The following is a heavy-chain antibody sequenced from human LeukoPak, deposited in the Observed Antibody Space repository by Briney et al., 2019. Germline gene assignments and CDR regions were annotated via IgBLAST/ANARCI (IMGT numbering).Heavy chain of an antibody. V-gene: IGHV1-2*06. CDR2: INPNSDGT. CDR1: GYTFTAYH. J-gene: IGHJ4*02. CDR3: ARDSSDYYTPPVY. D-gene: IGHD3-22*01. Sequence: ASVKVSCKASGYTFTAYHLHWVRQAPGQGLEWMGRINPNSDGTNYAQKFQGRVTITRDTSINTAYMELNNLRSDDTAVYYCARDSSDYYTPPVYWGQGTLVTVTS.